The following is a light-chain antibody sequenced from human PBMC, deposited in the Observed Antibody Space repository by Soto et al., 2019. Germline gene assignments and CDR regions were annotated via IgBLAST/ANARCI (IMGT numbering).Light chain of an antibody. J-gene: IGKJ5*01. CDR2: DAS. CDR1: QSVSSY. Sequence: EIVLTQSPATLSLSPGERATLPCRASQSVSSYLAWYQQKPGQAPRLLIYDASSRATGIPARFSGSGSGTDFTLTINSLEPEDSAVYYCQQRSNWPSITFGQGTRLEIK. CDR3: QQRSNWPSIT. V-gene: IGKV3-11*01.